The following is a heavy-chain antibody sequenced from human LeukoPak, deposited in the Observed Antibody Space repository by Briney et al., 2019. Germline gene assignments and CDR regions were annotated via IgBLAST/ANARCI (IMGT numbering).Heavy chain of an antibody. Sequence: SETLSLTCTVSGGSFSSTNYYWGWVRQPPGKGLEWIATINYSGSTYYNPSLLSRVTISVDPSKNQFSLNLTSMTAADTSVYYCVRQPSTFGISPDYVDSWGQGILVIVSS. J-gene: IGHJ4*02. D-gene: IGHD3-16*01. CDR2: INYSGST. CDR3: VRQPSTFGISPDYVDS. V-gene: IGHV4-39*01. CDR1: GGSFSSTNYY.